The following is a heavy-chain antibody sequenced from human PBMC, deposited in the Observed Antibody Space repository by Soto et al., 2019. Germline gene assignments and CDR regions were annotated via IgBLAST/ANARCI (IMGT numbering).Heavy chain of an antibody. Sequence: GGSLTLSCAVSGFYFSGHYLTWIRHPPGQGLEWVSYIASVDHTKNAASVGGRFTISRDNARDSLHLQMISLRVEDAGIYYCVRLKAQGHYYGMDVWGQGTTVTVSS. J-gene: IGHJ6*02. V-gene: IGHV3-11*06. CDR1: GFYFSGHY. CDR2: IASVDHT. CDR3: VRLKAQGHYYGMDV.